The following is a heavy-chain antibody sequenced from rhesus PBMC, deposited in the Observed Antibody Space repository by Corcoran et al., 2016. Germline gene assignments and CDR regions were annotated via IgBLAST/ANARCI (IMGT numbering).Heavy chain of an antibody. CDR1: GFTFGSYA. J-gene: IGHJ4*01. Sequence: QVQLVQSGAEVKKPGASVKVPCKASGFTFGSYAISWVRQAPGQGLEWMGVIIPLVGITKEAGKFQGRVTMTAYTSTSTAYMELSSLRSEDTAVYYCARTHVGVAAGHFDYWGQGVLVTVSS. CDR2: IIPLVGIT. V-gene: IGHV1-198*02. CDR3: ARTHVGVAAGHFDY. D-gene: IGHD6-13*01.